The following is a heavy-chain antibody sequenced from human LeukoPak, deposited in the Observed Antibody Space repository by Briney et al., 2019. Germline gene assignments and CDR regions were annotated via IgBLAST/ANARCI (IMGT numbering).Heavy chain of an antibody. CDR1: GGSISSSSYY. J-gene: IGHJ6*03. V-gene: IGHV4-39*01. D-gene: IGHD2-2*01. CDR2: IYYSGST. Sequence: SETLSLTYTVSGGSISSSSYYWGWIRQPPGKGLEWIGSIYYSGSTYYSPSLKSRVTISVDTSKNQFSLKLSSVTAADTAVYYCARRGVVVPAAIPYYYYMDVWGKGTTVTVSS. CDR3: ARRGVVVPAAIPYYYYMDV.